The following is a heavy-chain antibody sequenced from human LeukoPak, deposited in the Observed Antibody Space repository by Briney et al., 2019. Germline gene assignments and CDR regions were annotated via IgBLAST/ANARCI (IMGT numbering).Heavy chain of an antibody. CDR3: ARDHFGSLDS. CDR1: GFSVTTDSYC. J-gene: IGHJ4*02. D-gene: IGHD3-10*01. Sequence: KSSETLSLTCTVSGFSVTTDSYCWGWIRRPPGKGLEWIGYDYCGGNTNYDPSLKRRVTISVDTSKNQFSLTLTSVTAADTAVYFCARDHFGSLDSWGQGILVTVSS. CDR2: DYCGGNT. V-gene: IGHV4-61*01.